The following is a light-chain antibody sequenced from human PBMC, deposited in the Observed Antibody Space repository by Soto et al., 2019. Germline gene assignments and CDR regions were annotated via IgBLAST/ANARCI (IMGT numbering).Light chain of an antibody. Sequence: EIVLTQSPATLSLSLGERATLSCRASQSVNNFLAWYQQKLGQAPRLLIYDASNRATGIPGRFSGSGSGTDFTLTISSLEPEDFAVYYCQQRTNWPLTFGGGTKVEI. CDR1: QSVNNF. CDR2: DAS. CDR3: QQRTNWPLT. J-gene: IGKJ4*01. V-gene: IGKV3-11*01.